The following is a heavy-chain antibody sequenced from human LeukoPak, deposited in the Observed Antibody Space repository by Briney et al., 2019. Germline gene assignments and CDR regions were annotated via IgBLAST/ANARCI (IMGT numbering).Heavy chain of an antibody. CDR1: GGSISSYY. CDR3: ARAPQRSYQHNWFDP. Sequence: SETLSLTCTVSGGSISSYYWSWIRQPPGKGLEWIGYIYYSGSTNYNPSLKSRVTISVDTSKNQFSLKLSSVTAADTAVYYCARAPQRSYQHNWFDPWGQGTLVTVSS. J-gene: IGHJ5*02. D-gene: IGHD2-21*01. CDR2: IYYSGST. V-gene: IGHV4-59*01.